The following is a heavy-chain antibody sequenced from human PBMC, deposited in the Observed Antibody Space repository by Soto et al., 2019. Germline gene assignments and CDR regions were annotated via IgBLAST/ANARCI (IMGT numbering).Heavy chain of an antibody. Sequence: GGSLRLSCAASGFTFSNTWMNWVRQAPGKGLEWVGHIKDKNNGGTIDYAAPVKGRFTVSRYDSKNTLYLQMTSLKTDDTAVYYCTTLLRPTDYWGRGTLVTVSS. V-gene: IGHV3-15*07. D-gene: IGHD3-3*01. CDR2: IKDKNNGGTI. CDR1: GFTFSNTW. CDR3: TTLLRPTDY. J-gene: IGHJ4*02.